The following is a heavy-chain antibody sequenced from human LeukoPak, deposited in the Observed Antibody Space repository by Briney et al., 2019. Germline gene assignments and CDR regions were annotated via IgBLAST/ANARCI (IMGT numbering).Heavy chain of an antibody. J-gene: IGHJ4*02. V-gene: IGHV1-2*02. D-gene: IGHD1-26*01. CDR2: IVPNSGGT. CDR3: ATLGATSFDY. CDR1: GYTFTGYY. Sequence: ASVKVSCKTSGYTFTGYYIHWVRQAPGQRLEWMGWIVPNSGGTKYAQKFQGRVTMTRDTSISTAYMELSRLRYDDTAVYYCATLGATSFDYWGQGALVTVSS.